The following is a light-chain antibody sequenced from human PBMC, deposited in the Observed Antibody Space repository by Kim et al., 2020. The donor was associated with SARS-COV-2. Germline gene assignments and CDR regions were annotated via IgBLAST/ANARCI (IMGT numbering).Light chain of an antibody. CDR1: KVGDKY. CDR2: QDS. V-gene: IGLV3-1*01. Sequence: VSQGQTASITCSGDKVGDKYACWYQQKPGKSPVLVIYQDSKRPSGIPERFSGSNSGNTATLTISGTQAMDEADYYCQAWDSSTEVLGNGTRVTVL. CDR3: QAWDSSTEV. J-gene: IGLJ1*01.